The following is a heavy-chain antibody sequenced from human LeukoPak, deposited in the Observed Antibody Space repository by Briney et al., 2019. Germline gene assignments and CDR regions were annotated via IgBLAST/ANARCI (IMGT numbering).Heavy chain of an antibody. CDR2: IYSGGST. Sequence: GGSLRLSCAASGFTVSSNYMSWVRQAPGEGLEWVSVIYSGGSTYYADSVKGRFTISRDNSKNTLYLQMNSLRAEDTAVYYCARDYYDSSGYWFDPWGQGTLVTVSS. D-gene: IGHD3-22*01. CDR1: GFTVSSNY. J-gene: IGHJ5*02. CDR3: ARDYYDSSGYWFDP. V-gene: IGHV3-53*01.